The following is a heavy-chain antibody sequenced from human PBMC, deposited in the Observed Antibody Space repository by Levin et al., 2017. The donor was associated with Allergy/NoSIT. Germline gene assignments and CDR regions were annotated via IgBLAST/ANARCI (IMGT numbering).Heavy chain of an antibody. J-gene: IGHJ4*02. D-gene: IGHD3-10*01. CDR2: ISYDGDNI. CDR1: GFTFSNYA. CDR3: ARDSGPLVRGVIDY. Sequence: RESLKISCAASGFTFSNYAMHWVRQAPGKGLEWVAVISYDGDNIYYADSVKGRFTISRDNSKNTLYLHMNSLRPEDTAVYYCARDSGPLVRGVIDYWGQGTLVTVSS. V-gene: IGHV3-30-3*01.